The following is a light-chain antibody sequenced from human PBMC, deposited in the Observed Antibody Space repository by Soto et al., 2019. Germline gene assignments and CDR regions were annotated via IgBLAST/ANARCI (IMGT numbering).Light chain of an antibody. V-gene: IGLV1-51*01. CDR2: DDN. CDR3: ATSDSSLIAGV. CDR1: NSNIGNNF. Sequence: QSVLTQPPSVSAAPGQNVTISCSGSNSNIGNNFVSWYQHLPGTAPKLLIYDDNKRPSGIPDRFSGTKSGTSATLGISGLQTGDEADYYCATSDSSLIAGVFGGGTKVTVL. J-gene: IGLJ2*01.